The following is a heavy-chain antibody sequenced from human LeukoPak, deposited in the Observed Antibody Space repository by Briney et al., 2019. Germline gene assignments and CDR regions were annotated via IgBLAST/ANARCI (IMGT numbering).Heavy chain of an antibody. V-gene: IGHV3-66*01. Sequence: GGSPRLSFGASGFIVCNSYMSRGRPAPGKGLEWVSVIYSGGSTYYADSVKGRFTISRDNSKNTLYLQMNSLRAEDTAVYYCARGAGDYWGQGTLVTVSS. D-gene: IGHD6-13*01. CDR2: IYSGGST. CDR3: ARGAGDY. J-gene: IGHJ4*02. CDR1: GFIVCNSY.